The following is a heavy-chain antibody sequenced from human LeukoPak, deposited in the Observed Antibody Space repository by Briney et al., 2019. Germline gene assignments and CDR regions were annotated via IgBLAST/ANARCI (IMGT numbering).Heavy chain of an antibody. CDR3: ARAIPAGFDY. D-gene: IGHD6-25*01. J-gene: IGHJ4*02. CDR2: INHSGST. V-gene: IGHV4-34*01. Sequence: PSETLSLTCAVYGGSFSGYYWSWIRQPPGKGLEWIGEINHSGSTYYNPSLKSRVTISVDRSKNQFSLKLSSVTAADTAVYYCARAIPAGFDYWGQGTLVTVSS. CDR1: GGSFSGYY.